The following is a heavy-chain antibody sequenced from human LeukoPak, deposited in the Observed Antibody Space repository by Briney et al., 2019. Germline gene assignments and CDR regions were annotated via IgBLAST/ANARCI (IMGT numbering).Heavy chain of an antibody. J-gene: IGHJ4*02. CDR1: GGSISSYY. D-gene: IGHD1-1*01. V-gene: IGHV4-59*08. Sequence: SETLSLTCTVSGGSISSYYWSWIRQPPGKGLEWIGYIYYSGSTNYSPSLKSRVTISVDTSKNQFSLKLSSVTAADTAVYYCARLWRAAIDYGGQGTLVTVSS. CDR2: IYYSGST. CDR3: ARLWRAAIDY.